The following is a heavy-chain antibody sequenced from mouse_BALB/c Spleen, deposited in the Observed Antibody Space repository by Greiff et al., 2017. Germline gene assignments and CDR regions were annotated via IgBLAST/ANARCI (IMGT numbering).Heavy chain of an antibody. CDR1: GFSLSRYS. J-gene: IGHJ3*01. D-gene: IGHD2-4*01. CDR2: IWGGGST. Sequence: VQGVESGPGLVAPSQSLSITCTVSGFSLSRYSVHWVRQPPGKGLEWLGMIWGGGSTDYNSALKSRLSISKDNSKSQVFLKMNSLQTDDTAMYYCATPSTMITGFAYWGQGTLVTVSA. V-gene: IGHV2-6-4*01. CDR3: ATPSTMITGFAY.